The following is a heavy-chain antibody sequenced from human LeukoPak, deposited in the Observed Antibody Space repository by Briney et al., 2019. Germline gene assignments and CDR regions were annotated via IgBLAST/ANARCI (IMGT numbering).Heavy chain of an antibody. J-gene: IGHJ4*02. CDR1: RFTFSNAW. D-gene: IGHD4/OR15-4a*01. CDR2: IKSKADGETT. V-gene: IGHV3-15*01. CDR3: AIDEPNYAPYDFDY. Sequence: GGSLRLSCAASRFTFSNAWMDWVRQAPGKGLEWVGRIKSKADGETTDYAAPVKGRFTISRDDSNNMVYLQMNSLKIEDTAVYYCAIDEPNYAPYDFDYWGQGTLVTVSS.